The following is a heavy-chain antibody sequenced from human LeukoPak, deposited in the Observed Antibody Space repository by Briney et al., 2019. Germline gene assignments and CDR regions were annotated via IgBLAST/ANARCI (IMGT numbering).Heavy chain of an antibody. V-gene: IGHV4-59*01. CDR3: ARAPLKGGSSGYYFSGYYFDY. CDR1: GGSISSYY. Sequence: PSETLSLTCTVSGGSISSYYWSWIRQPPGKGLEWIGYIYYSGSTNYNPSLKSRVTISVDTSKNQFSLKLSSVTAADTAVYYCARAPLKGGSSGYYFSGYYFDYWGQGTLVTVSS. CDR2: IYYSGST. D-gene: IGHD3-22*01. J-gene: IGHJ4*02.